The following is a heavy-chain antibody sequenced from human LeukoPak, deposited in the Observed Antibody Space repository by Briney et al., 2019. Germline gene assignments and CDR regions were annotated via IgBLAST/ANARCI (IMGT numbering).Heavy chain of an antibody. V-gene: IGHV3-74*01. J-gene: IGHJ4*02. CDR2: IRSDGTST. Sequence: GGSLRLSCEASGFSFSSYWMHWVRHAPGEGPVWVSLIRSDGTSTSYADSVKGRFTISRDNAKNTVYLQMNSLRAEDTAVYYCARDLGSGTPLDCRGQGTLVTVSS. D-gene: IGHD1-7*01. CDR3: ARDLGSGTPLDC. CDR1: GFSFSSYW.